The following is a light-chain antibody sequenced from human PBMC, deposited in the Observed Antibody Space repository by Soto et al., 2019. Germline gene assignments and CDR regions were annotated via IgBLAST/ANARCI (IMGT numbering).Light chain of an antibody. Sequence: EIVMTQSPATLSVSPGERATLSCRASQSVSSNLAWYQQKPGQAPRLLIYGASTRATGIPARFSGSGSGTDFTLTISRLPDEDFAVYYWQYYNNWPRTFGQGTKVEIK. CDR2: GAS. V-gene: IGKV3-15*01. CDR1: QSVSSN. J-gene: IGKJ2*01. CDR3: QYYNNWPRT.